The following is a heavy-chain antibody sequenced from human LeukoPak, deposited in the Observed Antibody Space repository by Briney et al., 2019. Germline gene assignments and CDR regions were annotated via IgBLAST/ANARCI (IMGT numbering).Heavy chain of an antibody. CDR2: MYSSGST. Sequence: SSETLSLTCTVSGGSISSSSYYWGWIRQPPGKGLEWIGSMYSSGSTYYNPSLKSRVTISVDTSKSQFSLKLSSVTAADTAVYYCARAAPSTYTGRFRDFDYWGQGTLVTVSS. D-gene: IGHD3-16*01. J-gene: IGHJ4*02. CDR1: GGSISSSSYY. CDR3: ARAAPSTYTGRFRDFDY. V-gene: IGHV4-39*07.